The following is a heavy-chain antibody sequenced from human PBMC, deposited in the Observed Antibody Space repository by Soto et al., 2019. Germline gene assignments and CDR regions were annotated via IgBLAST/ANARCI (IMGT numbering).Heavy chain of an antibody. CDR2: IYYSGST. Sequence: SETLSLTCAVYGGSFSGYYWSWIRQHPGKGLEWIGYIYYSGSTYYNPSLKSRVTISVDTSKNQFSLKLSSVTAADTAVYYCARSIVVVTKNWFDPWGQGTLVTVSS. J-gene: IGHJ5*02. D-gene: IGHD3-22*01. CDR3: ARSIVVVTKNWFDP. V-gene: IGHV4-31*11. CDR1: GGSFSGYY.